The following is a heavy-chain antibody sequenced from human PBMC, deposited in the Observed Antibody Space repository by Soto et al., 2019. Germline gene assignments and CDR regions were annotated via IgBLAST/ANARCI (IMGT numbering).Heavy chain of an antibody. V-gene: IGHV4-34*01. CDR3: ALYGSGTFDY. J-gene: IGHJ4*02. CDR2: INHRGST. D-gene: IGHD3-10*01. Sequence: SETLSLTCAVYGGSFSGYYWRCIRQPPGKGLEWIGEINHRGSTNYNPSLKSRVTISVDTSKNQFSLKLSSVTAADTAVYYCALYGSGTFDYWGQGTLVTVSS. CDR1: GGSFSGYY.